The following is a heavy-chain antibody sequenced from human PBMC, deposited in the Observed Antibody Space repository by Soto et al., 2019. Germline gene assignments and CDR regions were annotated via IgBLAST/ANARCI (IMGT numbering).Heavy chain of an antibody. CDR1: GFTFSSYG. CDR2: ISYDGSNK. J-gene: IGHJ4*02. Sequence: QVQLVESGGGVVQPGRSLRLSCAASGFTFSSYGMHWVRQAPGKGLEWVAVISYDGSNKYYADSVKGRFTISRDNSKNTLDLQMNSLRAEDTAVYYCAKDQAGYDILTGYYNIPFDYWGQGTLVTVSS. D-gene: IGHD3-9*01. V-gene: IGHV3-30*18. CDR3: AKDQAGYDILTGYYNIPFDY.